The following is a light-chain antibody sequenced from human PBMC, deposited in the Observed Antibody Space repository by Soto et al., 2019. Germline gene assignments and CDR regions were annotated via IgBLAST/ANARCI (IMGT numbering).Light chain of an antibody. V-gene: IGKV1-5*01. CDR1: QPISSW. J-gene: IGKJ1*01. Sequence: DIQMTQSPSSLSSSVGDRVTITCRSSQPISSWLAWYHQKPGKSPKLLIYDASNLESGFPSRFSGSGSVTEFTLTISSLQPEDFGIYYCQQYENYWTVGPGTKVEIK. CDR3: QQYENYWT. CDR2: DAS.